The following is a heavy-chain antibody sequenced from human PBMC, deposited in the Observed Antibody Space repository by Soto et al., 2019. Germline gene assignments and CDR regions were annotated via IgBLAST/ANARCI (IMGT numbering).Heavy chain of an antibody. D-gene: IGHD3-22*01. Sequence: GESLKISCKGSVYSFTSYWISWVRQMPGKGLEWMGRIDPSDSYTNYSPSFQGNVTISADKSIRSAYVPWSSRKASDKAMYYCLVWYYYDSSGYKGYHFAFRGRGTLVTASS. J-gene: IGHJ4*01. CDR3: LVWYYYDSSGYKGYHFAF. V-gene: IGHV5-10-1*01. CDR1: VYSFTSYW. CDR2: IDPSDSYT.